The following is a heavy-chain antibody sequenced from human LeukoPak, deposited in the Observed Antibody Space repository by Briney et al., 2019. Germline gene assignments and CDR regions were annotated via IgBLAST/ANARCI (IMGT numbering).Heavy chain of an antibody. V-gene: IGHV4-59*04. CDR3: ARSWAGMYYPFYYFDY. CDR2: IYHSGST. J-gene: IGHJ4*02. Sequence: SETLSLTCSVSGGSISSYYWSWIRQPPGKGLEWIGSIYHSGSTYYNPSLKSRVNISADTSKNQFSLHLDSVTAADTAVYYCARSWAGMYYPFYYFDYWGQGTMVSVSS. CDR1: GGSISSYY. D-gene: IGHD1-26*01.